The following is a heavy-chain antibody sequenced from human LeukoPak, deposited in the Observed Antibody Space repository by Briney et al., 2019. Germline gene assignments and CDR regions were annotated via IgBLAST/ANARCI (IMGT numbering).Heavy chain of an antibody. J-gene: IGHJ4*02. CDR1: GFTVSHNY. V-gene: IGHV3-66*01. CDR3: ARDLSGPLDY. D-gene: IGHD5-12*01. Sequence: GGSLRLSCAASGFTVSHNYMSWVRQAPGKGLEWVSVIYSGGSTNYADSVKGRFTISRDNSKNTLYLQMNCLRAEDTAVYYCARDLSGPLDYWGQGTLVTVSS. CDR2: IYSGGST.